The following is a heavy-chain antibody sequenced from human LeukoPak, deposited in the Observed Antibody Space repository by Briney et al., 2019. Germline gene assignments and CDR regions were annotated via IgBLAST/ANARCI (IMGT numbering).Heavy chain of an antibody. V-gene: IGHV7-4-1*02. CDR2: INTNTGNP. CDR3: ARETITGYGLSATKYSPFDY. CDR1: GYTFTSYA. J-gene: IGHJ4*02. Sequence: ASVKVSCKASGYTFTSYAMNWVRQAPGQGLEWMGWINTNTGNPTYAQGFTGRFVFSLDTSVSTAYLQISSLKAEDTAVYYCARETITGYGLSATKYSPFDYGGQGTLVTVSS. D-gene: IGHD5-18*01.